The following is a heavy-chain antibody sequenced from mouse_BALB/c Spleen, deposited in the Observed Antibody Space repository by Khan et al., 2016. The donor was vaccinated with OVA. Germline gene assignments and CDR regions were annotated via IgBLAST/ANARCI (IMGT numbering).Heavy chain of an antibody. Sequence: EVQLQESGPGLVKPSQSLSLTCSVTGYSFTSGYYWNWIRQFPGNKLEWMGYISYGGTFNYNPSLNNRISITRDTSKNQLFLQLKSVTTENTASYCCTRAGRSFDYWGQGTLVTVSA. CDR3: TRAGRSFDY. V-gene: IGHV3-6*02. J-gene: IGHJ3*01. CDR1: GYSFTSGYY. CDR2: ISYGGTF.